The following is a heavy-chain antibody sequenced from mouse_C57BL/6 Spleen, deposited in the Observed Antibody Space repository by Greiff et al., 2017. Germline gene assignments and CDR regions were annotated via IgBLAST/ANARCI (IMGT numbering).Heavy chain of an antibody. J-gene: IGHJ3*01. D-gene: IGHD2-10*02. CDR2: IDPPDSET. CDR3: ARSWESGNSCAY. CDR1: GYTFTSYW. Sequence: VQLQQPGAELVRPGSSVKLSCKASGYTFTSYWMHWVKQRPIQGLEWIGNIDPPDSETHYNHKFKDKATLTVDKSTSTAYMQLSSLTSEDAAVYYCARSWESGNSCAYWGQGTLVTVSA. V-gene: IGHV1-52*01.